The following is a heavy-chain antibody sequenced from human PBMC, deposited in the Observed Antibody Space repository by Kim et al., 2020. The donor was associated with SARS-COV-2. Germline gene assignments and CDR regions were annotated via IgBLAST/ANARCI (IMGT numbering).Heavy chain of an antibody. CDR2: ISSNGGST. V-gene: IGHV3-64*01. CDR1: GFTFSSYA. D-gene: IGHD3-3*01. J-gene: IGHJ4*02. CDR3: ARDASLRFLEWLSDY. Sequence: GGSLRLSCAASGFTFSSYAMHWVRQAPGKGLEYVSAISSNGGSTYYANSVKGRFTISRDNSKNTLYLQMGSLRAEDMAVYYCARDASLRFLEWLSDYWGQGTLVTVSS.